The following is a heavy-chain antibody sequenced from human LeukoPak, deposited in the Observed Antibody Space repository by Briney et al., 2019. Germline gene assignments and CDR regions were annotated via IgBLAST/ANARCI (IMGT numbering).Heavy chain of an antibody. J-gene: IGHJ4*02. Sequence: GGSLRLSCEASGFTFSRYGMSWVRQAPGKGLEWVSAISGSGGSTYYADSVKGRFTISRDNSKNTLYLQMNSLRAEDTAVYYCAKFHTVTRENFDYWGQGTLVTVSS. CDR3: AKFHTVTRENFDY. V-gene: IGHV3-23*01. CDR2: ISGSGGST. CDR1: GFTFSRYG. D-gene: IGHD4-17*01.